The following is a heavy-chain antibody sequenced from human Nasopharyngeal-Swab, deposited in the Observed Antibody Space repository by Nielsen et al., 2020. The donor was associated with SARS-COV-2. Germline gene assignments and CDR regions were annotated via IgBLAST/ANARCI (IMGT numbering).Heavy chain of an antibody. D-gene: IGHD5-12*01. CDR3: ASSREWLRFDYYYYYMDV. Sequence: SVKVSCKASGGTFSSYAISWVRQAPGQGLEWMGGIIPIFGTANYAQKFQGRVTITADKSTSTVYMELSSLRSEDTAVYYCASSREWLRFDYYYYYMDVWGKGTTVTVSS. J-gene: IGHJ6*03. V-gene: IGHV1-69*06. CDR2: IIPIFGTA. CDR1: GGTFSSYA.